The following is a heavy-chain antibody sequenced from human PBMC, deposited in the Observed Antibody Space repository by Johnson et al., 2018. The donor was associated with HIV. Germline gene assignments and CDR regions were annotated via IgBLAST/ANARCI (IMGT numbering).Heavy chain of an antibody. CDR1: GFPFSNYG. Sequence: QMLLVESGGGVVQPGGSLRLSCAASGFPFSNYGMHWVRQAPGKGLEWVAFIRFDGSNKYYADSVKGRFTISRDNSKNTLYLQMNSLRAEDTAVYYCAKAGAVAGPGIDAFDIWGQGTMVTVSS. V-gene: IGHV3-30*02. D-gene: IGHD6-19*01. CDR3: AKAGAVAGPGIDAFDI. CDR2: IRFDGSNK. J-gene: IGHJ3*02.